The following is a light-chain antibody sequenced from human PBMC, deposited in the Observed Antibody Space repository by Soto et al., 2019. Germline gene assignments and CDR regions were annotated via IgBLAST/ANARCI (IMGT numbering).Light chain of an antibody. CDR3: QQYGDSPRT. J-gene: IGKJ5*01. CDR2: GAS. CDR1: QSVATN. Sequence: EIVMTQSPATLSVSPGERATLSCRASQSVATNLSWYQQKPGQPPRLLIYGASTRATGIPARFSGSGSGTDFTLTIARLEPEDFAVYYCQQYGDSPRTFGQGTRLEI. V-gene: IGKV3-15*01.